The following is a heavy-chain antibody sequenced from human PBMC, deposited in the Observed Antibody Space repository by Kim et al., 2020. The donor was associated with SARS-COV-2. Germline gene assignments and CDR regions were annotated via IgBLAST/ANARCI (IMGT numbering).Heavy chain of an antibody. D-gene: IGHD6-6*01. CDR3: AFEYSSSPSYYYYGMDV. CDR2: IIPIFGTA. J-gene: IGHJ6*02. CDR1: GGTFSSYA. Sequence: SVKVSCKASGGTFSSYAISWVRQAPGQGLEWMGGIIPIFGTANYAQKFQGRVTITADESTSTAYMELSSLRSEDTAVYYCAFEYSSSPSYYYYGMDVWGQGTTVTVSS. V-gene: IGHV1-69*13.